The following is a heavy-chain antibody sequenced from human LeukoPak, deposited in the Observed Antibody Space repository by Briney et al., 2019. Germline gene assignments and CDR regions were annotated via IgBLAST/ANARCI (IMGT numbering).Heavy chain of an antibody. Sequence: IPSETLSLTCTVSGGSISSYYWSWIRQPPGKGLEWIGYIYYSRSSNYNPSLKSRVTISVDTSKNQFSLKLSSVTAADTAVYYCASVQWELPVVDYWGQGTLVTVSS. CDR1: GGSISSYY. V-gene: IGHV4-59*01. D-gene: IGHD1-26*01. CDR3: ASVQWELPVVDY. J-gene: IGHJ4*02. CDR2: IYYSRSS.